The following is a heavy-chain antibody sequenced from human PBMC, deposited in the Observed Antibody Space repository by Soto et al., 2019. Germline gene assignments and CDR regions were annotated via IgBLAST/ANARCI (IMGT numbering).Heavy chain of an antibody. J-gene: IGHJ4*02. D-gene: IGHD3-10*01. Sequence: GGSLRLSCAASGFTFDDYAMHWVRQAPGKGLEWVSGISWNSGSIGYADSVKGRFTISRDNAKNSLYLQMNSLRTEDTALYYCAKDGTFGQYGWWYFDYWGQGTLVTVSS. CDR2: ISWNSGSI. CDR3: AKDGTFGQYGWWYFDY. V-gene: IGHV3-9*01. CDR1: GFTFDDYA.